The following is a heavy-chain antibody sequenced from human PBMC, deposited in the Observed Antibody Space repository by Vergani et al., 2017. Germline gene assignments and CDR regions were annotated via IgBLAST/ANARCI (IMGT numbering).Heavy chain of an antibody. D-gene: IGHD4-23*01. V-gene: IGHV3-15*01. CDR2: IKSKTVGGTT. CDR1: GFTFSNAW. J-gene: IGHJ4*02. Sequence: EVQLVESGGGLVKPGGSLRLSCAASGFTFSNAWMSWVRQAPGKGLEWVGRIKSKTVGGTTDYAAPVKGRFTISRDDSKNTLYLQMNSLKTEDTAVYYCTTGRKTPDYWGQGTLVTVSS. CDR3: TTGRKTPDY.